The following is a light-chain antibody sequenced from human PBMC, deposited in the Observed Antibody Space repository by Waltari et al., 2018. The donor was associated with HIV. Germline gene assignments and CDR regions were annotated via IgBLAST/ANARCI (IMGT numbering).Light chain of an antibody. V-gene: IGKV1-39*01. CDR3: QQTFTLPLT. Sequence: DIQITQSPSSLSASVGDRVTITCRTSKYINMYLNCYQQKPGKAPTILIIAASTLHTEVPSRFSASVAVTIFSLAISSFQPDDVATYFCQQTFTLPLTFGAGTRVEI. J-gene: IGKJ4*01. CDR2: AAS. CDR1: KYINMY.